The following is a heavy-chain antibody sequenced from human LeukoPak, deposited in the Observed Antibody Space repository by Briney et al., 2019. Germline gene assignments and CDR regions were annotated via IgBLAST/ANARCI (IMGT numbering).Heavy chain of an antibody. V-gene: IGHV3-7*03. CDR1: GFTFSSYW. J-gene: IGHJ4*02. CDR2: INHNGNVN. Sequence: GGSLRLSCAASGFTFSSYWMNWARQAPGKGLEWVASINHNGNVNYYVDSVKGRFTISRDNAKNSLYLQMSNLRAEDTALYYCAKDMGVVPAATVDYWGQRTLVTVSS. D-gene: IGHD2-2*01. CDR3: AKDMGVVPAATVDY.